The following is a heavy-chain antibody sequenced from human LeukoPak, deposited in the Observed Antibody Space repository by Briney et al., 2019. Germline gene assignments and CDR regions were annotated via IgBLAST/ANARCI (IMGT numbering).Heavy chain of an antibody. D-gene: IGHD5-24*01. V-gene: IGHV3-23*01. CDR1: GFTFSSYG. J-gene: IGHJ4*02. CDR2: IRGNGITT. CDR3: AKDDRWLQYND. Sequence: GGTLRLSCAASGFTFSSYGMSWVRQAPGRGLEWVSGIRGNGITTYYADSVKGRFTISRDNPKNTVYLQMNSLRAEDTAIYYCAKDDRWLQYNDWGQGTLVTVSS.